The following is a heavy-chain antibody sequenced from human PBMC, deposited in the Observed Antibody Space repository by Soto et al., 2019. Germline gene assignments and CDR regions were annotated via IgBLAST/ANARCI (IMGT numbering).Heavy chain of an antibody. V-gene: IGHV3-30-3*01. CDR3: AREDTVVTHYFHS. D-gene: IGHD2-21*02. CDR2: ISYDGSNK. Sequence: QVQLVESGGGVVQPGRSLRLSCAASGFTFSSYAMHWVRQAPGKGLEWVAVISYDGSNKYYADSVKGRFTISRDNSKKTLYQQRDSMRAEDTVVYYGAREDTVVTHYFHSWAQATQATVSS. J-gene: IGHJ4*02. CDR1: GFTFSSYA.